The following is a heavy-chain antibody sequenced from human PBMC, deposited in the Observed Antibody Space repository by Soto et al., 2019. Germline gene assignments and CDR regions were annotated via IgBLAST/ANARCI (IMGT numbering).Heavy chain of an antibody. D-gene: IGHD4-17*01. J-gene: IGHJ5*02. Sequence: QVQLQESGPGLVKPSQTLSLTCTVSGDSISSGGHYWGWIRQHPGKGLEWIGYISYSGSAYYNPSLKSRPTISIDTSKNQFSLNLNSVTGADTAVYYCARGGSSIGDFVWFDPWGQGTLVIVSS. CDR2: ISYSGSA. V-gene: IGHV4-31*03. CDR3: ARGGSSIGDFVWFDP. CDR1: GDSISSGGHY.